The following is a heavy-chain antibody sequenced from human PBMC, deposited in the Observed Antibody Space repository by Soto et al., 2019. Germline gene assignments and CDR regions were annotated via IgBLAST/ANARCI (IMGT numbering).Heavy chain of an antibody. J-gene: IGHJ3*02. CDR3: ARVVRSSSAGGHAFDI. Sequence: ASVKVSCNASGYTFTSYYMHWVRQAPGQGLEWMGIINPSGGSTSYAQKFQGRVTMTRDTSTSTVYMELSSLRSEDTAVYYCARVVRSSSAGGHAFDIWGQGTMVTVSS. D-gene: IGHD6-6*01. CDR2: INPSGGST. CDR1: GYTFTSYY. V-gene: IGHV1-46*01.